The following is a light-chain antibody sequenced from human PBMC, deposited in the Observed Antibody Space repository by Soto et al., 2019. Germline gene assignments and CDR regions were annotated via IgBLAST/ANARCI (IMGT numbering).Light chain of an antibody. CDR2: EGN. Sequence: QSVLTQPASVSGSPGQSITISCTGSINDIGSYNLVSWYQQHPGKAPKLMIYEGNKRPSGVSNRFAGSRSGISASLTISGLQAEDEAAYYCCSFAGSLSFIFGGGTQLTVL. V-gene: IGLV2-23*03. CDR1: INDIGSYNL. J-gene: IGLJ2*01. CDR3: CSFAGSLSFI.